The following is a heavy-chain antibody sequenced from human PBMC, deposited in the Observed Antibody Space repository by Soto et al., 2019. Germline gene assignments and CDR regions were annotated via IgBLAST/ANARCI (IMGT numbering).Heavy chain of an antibody. CDR2: ISYDGSNK. J-gene: IGHJ4*02. CDR1: GFTFSSYG. V-gene: IGHV3-30*18. CDR3: AKDSSFGVVIMGYFDY. D-gene: IGHD3-3*02. Sequence: GGSLRLSCAASGFTFSSYGMHWVRQAPGKGLEWVAVISYDGSNKYYADSVKGRFTISRDNSKNTLYLQMNSLRAEDTAVYYCAKDSSFGVVIMGYFDYWGQGTLVTVSS.